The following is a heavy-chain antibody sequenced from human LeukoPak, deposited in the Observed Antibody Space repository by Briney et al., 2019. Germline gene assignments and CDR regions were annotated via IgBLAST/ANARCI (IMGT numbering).Heavy chain of an antibody. V-gene: IGHV3-23*01. CDR3: ARVSGGSYYGDLDS. CDR2: ISAGADST. Sequence: GGSLRLSCAASAFTFSSYAMSWVRQAPGKGLEWVSAISAGADSTYYADSVQGRFTISRDNSKNTLFLQMSGLRVEDTALYHCARVSGGSYYGDLDSWGQGILVTVSS. J-gene: IGHJ4*02. D-gene: IGHD1-26*01. CDR1: AFTFSSYA.